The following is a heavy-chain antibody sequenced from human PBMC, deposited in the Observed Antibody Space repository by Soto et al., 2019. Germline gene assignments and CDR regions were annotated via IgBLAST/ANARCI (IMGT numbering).Heavy chain of an antibody. Sequence: ASVKVSCKASGYTFTSYGISWVRQAPGQGLEWMGWISAYNGNTNYAQKLQGRVTMTPDTSTSTAYMELRSLRSDETAVYYCARASNDYGDYVNLYYWGQGTLVTVSS. D-gene: IGHD4-17*01. J-gene: IGHJ4*02. CDR2: ISAYNGNT. CDR3: ARASNDYGDYVNLYY. V-gene: IGHV1-18*01. CDR1: GYTFTSYG.